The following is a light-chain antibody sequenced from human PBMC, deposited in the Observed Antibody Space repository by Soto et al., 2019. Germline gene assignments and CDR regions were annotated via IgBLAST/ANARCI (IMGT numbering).Light chain of an antibody. Sequence: QSALTQPPSASGSPGQSVAISCTGTSSDVGGYNYVSWYQQHPGKAPKLMIYEVNKRPSGVPDRFSGSKSGNTASLTVSGLQAEDEADYYCSSYAGSSNVFGTGNRLPS. V-gene: IGLV2-8*01. J-gene: IGLJ1*01. CDR2: EVN. CDR1: SSDVGGYNY. CDR3: SSYAGSSNV.